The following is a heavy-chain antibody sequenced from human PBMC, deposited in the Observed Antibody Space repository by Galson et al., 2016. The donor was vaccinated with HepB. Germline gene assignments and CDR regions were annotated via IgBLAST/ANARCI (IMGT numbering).Heavy chain of an antibody. CDR1: GGSISSGAYY. Sequence: TLSLTCTVSGGSISSGAYYWSWIRQPAGRGLEWIGRVYSSGSTNYNPSLKTRVTISINTSKNQFSLMLSFVTAADTAVYYCARVAVLTSMETKSDAFDIWGQGTMVTVSS. CDR3: ARVAVLTSMETKSDAFDI. CDR2: VYSSGST. J-gene: IGHJ3*02. V-gene: IGHV4-61*02. D-gene: IGHD2/OR15-2a*01.